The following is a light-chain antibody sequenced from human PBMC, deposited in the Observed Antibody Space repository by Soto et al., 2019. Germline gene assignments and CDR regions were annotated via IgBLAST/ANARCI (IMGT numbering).Light chain of an antibody. V-gene: IGLV1-40*01. CDR3: QSYDSSLTGYYV. CDR1: SSKIGAGYD. CDR2: GNS. J-gene: IGLJ1*01. Sequence: QSVLTQPPSVSGAPGQGVTISCTGSSSKIGAGYDVHWYQQLPGTAPKLLIYGNSNRPSGVPDRFSGSKSGTSASLAITGLQAEDEADYYCQSYDSSLTGYYVFGTGTKVTVL.